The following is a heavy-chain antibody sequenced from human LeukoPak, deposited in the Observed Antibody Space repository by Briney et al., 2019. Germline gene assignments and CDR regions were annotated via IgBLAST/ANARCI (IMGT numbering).Heavy chain of an antibody. V-gene: IGHV5-51*01. D-gene: IGHD3-9*01. CDR1: GYSFTSYW. J-gene: IGHJ4*02. Sequence: PGESLKISCKGSGYSFTSYWIGWVRQMPGKGLEWMGIIYPGDSDTRYSPSFQGQVIISADKSISTAYLQWGSLEASDTAMYYCATTTFYDILSGYSVALLDYWGQGTLVTVSS. CDR2: IYPGDSDT. CDR3: ATTTFYDILSGYSVALLDY.